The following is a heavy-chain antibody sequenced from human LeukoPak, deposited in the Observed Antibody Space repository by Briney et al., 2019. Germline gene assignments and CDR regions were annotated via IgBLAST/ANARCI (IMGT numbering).Heavy chain of an antibody. D-gene: IGHD2-15*01. CDR3: ARATRGVASNFDY. V-gene: IGHV3-23*01. J-gene: IGHJ4*02. CDR2: ISGSGGST. Sequence: GGTLRLSCAASGFTFSSYGMSWVRQAPGKGLEWVSAISGSGGSTYYADSVKGRFTISRDNSKNTMYLQMKSLRAEDTAVYYCARATRGVASNFDYWGQGTLVTVSS. CDR1: GFTFSSYG.